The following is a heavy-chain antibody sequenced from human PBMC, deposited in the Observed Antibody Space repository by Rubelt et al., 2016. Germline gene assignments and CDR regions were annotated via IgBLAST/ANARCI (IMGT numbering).Heavy chain of an antibody. CDR3: AREIRGSGA. Sequence: QVQLVQSGAEVKKPGASVKVSCKASGYTFTGYYMHWVRQAPGQGLEWMGWINTNTGNPTYAHGVTGRFVFSLDTSVSTAYLQISSLKAEDTAVYYCAREIRGSGAWGQGTLVTVSS. V-gene: IGHV7-4-1*02. CDR1: GYTFTGYY. J-gene: IGHJ4*02. CDR2: INTNTGNP. D-gene: IGHD3-16*01.